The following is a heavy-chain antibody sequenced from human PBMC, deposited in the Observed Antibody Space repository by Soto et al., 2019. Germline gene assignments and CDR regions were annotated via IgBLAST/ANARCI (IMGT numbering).Heavy chain of an antibody. CDR3: ARGGRLLWFGGYID. V-gene: IGHV4-34*01. D-gene: IGHD3-10*01. CDR2: INHSGST. CDR1: GGSFSGYY. J-gene: IGHJ4*02. Sequence: PSETLSLTCAVYGGSFSGYYWSWIRQPPGKGLEWIGEINHSGSTNYNPSLKSRVTISVDTSKNQFSLKLSSVTAADTAVYYCARGGRLLWFGGYIDWGQGTLVTGSS.